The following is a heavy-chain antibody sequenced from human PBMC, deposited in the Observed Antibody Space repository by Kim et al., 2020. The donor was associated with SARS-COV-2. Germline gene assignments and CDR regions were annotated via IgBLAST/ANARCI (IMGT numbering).Heavy chain of an antibody. D-gene: IGHD4-4*01. CDR3: ARGPYSNYDY. J-gene: IGHJ4*02. CDR2: NK. V-gene: IGHV3-30*01. Sequence: NKYYADSVKGRFTISRDNSKNTLYLQMNSLRAEDTAVYYCARGPYSNYDYWGQGTLVTVSS.